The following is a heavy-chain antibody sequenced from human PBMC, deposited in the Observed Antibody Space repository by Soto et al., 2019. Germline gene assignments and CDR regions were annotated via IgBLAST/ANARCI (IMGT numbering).Heavy chain of an antibody. CDR3: ARDLWGYCGTDCYPLDV. J-gene: IGHJ6*02. CDR2: MYNTGSP. D-gene: IGHD2-21*02. V-gene: IGHV4-59*01. Sequence: QVQLQESGPGLVKPSETLSLTCTVSGGSISGYYWSWIRQPPGKGLEWIGYMYNTGSPVYNPSFKSRVTISVDTSKNQFSLKLNSVTAADTAVYYCARDLWGYCGTDCYPLDVWGQGTTVTVSS. CDR1: GGSISGYY.